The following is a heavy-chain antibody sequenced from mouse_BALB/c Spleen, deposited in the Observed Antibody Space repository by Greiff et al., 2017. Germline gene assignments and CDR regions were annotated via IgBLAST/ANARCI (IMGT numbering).Heavy chain of an antibody. J-gene: IGHJ2*01. Sequence: QVQLQQSGAELVRPGSSVKISCKASGYAFSSYWMNWVKQRPGQGLEWIGQIYPGDGDTNYNGKFKGKATLTADKSSSTAYMQLSSLTSEDSAVYFCARGENYYGSSVYWGQGTTLTVSS. V-gene: IGHV1-80*01. D-gene: IGHD1-1*01. CDR1: GYAFSSYW. CDR2: IYPGDGDT. CDR3: ARGENYYGSSVY.